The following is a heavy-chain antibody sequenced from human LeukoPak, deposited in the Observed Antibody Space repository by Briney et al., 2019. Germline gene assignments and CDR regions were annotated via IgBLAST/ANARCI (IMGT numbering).Heavy chain of an antibody. Sequence: GGSLRLSCAASGFTFSSYAMSWVRQAPGKGLEWVSTIGVFSSTVYADSVKGQFTISRDNSQTTLYLQMNSLRAEDTAVYYCAKVRGGYYDSSFDYWGQGTLVTVSS. D-gene: IGHD3-22*01. J-gene: IGHJ4*02. CDR1: GFTFSSYA. V-gene: IGHV3-23*01. CDR2: IGVFSST. CDR3: AKVRGGYYDSSFDY.